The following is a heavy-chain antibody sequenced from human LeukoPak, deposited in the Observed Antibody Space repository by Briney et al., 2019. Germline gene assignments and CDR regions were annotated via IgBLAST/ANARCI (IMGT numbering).Heavy chain of an antibody. CDR3: ASPSVSSSPYYFDY. V-gene: IGHV1-8*02. CDR1: GYTFTGYY. J-gene: IGHJ4*02. D-gene: IGHD6-13*01. CDR2: MNPNSGNT. Sequence: ASVKVSCKASGYTFTGYYVHWVRQATGQGLEWMGWMNPNSGNTGYAQKFQGRVTMTRNTSISTAYMELSSLRSEDTAVYYCASPSVSSSPYYFDYWGQGTLVTVSS.